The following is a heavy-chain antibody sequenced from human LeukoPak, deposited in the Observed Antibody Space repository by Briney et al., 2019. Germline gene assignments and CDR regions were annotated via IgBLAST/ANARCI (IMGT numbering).Heavy chain of an antibody. CDR1: GGTFSSYA. V-gene: IGHV1-69*05. CDR3: ARNLAAITTGSHNWFDP. J-gene: IGHJ5*02. D-gene: IGHD3-22*01. Sequence: GASVKVSCKASGGTFSSYAISWVRQAPGQGLEWMGGIIPIFGTANYAQKFQGRVTITTDESTSTAYMELSSLRSEDTAVYCCARNLAAITTGSHNWFDPWGQGTLVTVSS. CDR2: IIPIFGTA.